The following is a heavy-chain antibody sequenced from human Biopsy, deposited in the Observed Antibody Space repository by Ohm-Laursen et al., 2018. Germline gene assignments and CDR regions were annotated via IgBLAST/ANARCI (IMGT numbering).Heavy chain of an antibody. CDR1: GDSFTSYA. V-gene: IGHV1-69*01. CDR3: ARGEGSSWFDP. Sequence: GSLVKVSCNASGDSFTSYAIGWVRQAPGQGLEWMGGIIPIPNVATYAQKFQGRITITADESTSTAYMELSSLTSDDTAVYFCARGEGSSWFDPWGHGTLVTVSS. CDR2: IIPIPNVA. D-gene: IGHD1-26*01. J-gene: IGHJ5*02.